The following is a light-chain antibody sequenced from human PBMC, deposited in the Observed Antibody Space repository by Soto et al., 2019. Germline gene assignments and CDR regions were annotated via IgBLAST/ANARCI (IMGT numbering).Light chain of an antibody. CDR1: SSDVGSYIY. Sequence: QSALTQPASVSGSPGQSITISCTGTSSDVGSYIYVSWYQQHPGKAPKLIIYDVSDRPSGVSNRFSGSKSGNTASLTISGLQAEDEADYYCSSYTSTNTLVFGGGTKLTVL. CDR3: SSYTSTNTLV. V-gene: IGLV2-14*03. CDR2: DVS. J-gene: IGLJ2*01.